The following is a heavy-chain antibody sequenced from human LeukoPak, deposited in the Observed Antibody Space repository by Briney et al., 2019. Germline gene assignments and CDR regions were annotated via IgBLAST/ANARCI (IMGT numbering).Heavy chain of an antibody. D-gene: IGHD1-26*01. CDR1: GYSLSELS. CDR2: FDPGDDET. Sequence: GASVKVSCKVSGYSLSELSTHWVRRAPGQRLEWMGGFDPGDDETIYAQKFQGRVTMTEDTSTDTAYLELSSLRSEDTAVYFCATEKDLLLDSWGQGTPVTVSS. CDR3: ATEKDLLLDS. J-gene: IGHJ5*01. V-gene: IGHV1-24*01.